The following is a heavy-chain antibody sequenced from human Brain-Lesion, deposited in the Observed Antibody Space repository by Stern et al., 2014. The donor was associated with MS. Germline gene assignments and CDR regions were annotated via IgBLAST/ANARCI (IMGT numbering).Heavy chain of an antibody. Sequence: QLQLQESGPGLVKPSQTLSLSCTVSGGSISSGGYYWSWIRQPAGKGLEWIGRIFNSGSTSYNPSLKSRVTISIDTSKNQFSRRLNPMTAADTAVYYCARGRVVPGFQYYATDVWGQGTTVIVSS. CDR1: GGSISSGGYY. CDR3: ARGRVVPGFQYYATDV. V-gene: IGHV4-61*02. D-gene: IGHD2-2*01. J-gene: IGHJ6*02. CDR2: IFNSGST.